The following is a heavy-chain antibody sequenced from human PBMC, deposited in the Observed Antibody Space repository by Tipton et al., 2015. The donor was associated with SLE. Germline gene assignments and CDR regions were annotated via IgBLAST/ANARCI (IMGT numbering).Heavy chain of an antibody. V-gene: IGHV4-4*07. D-gene: IGHD6-13*01. CDR3: ARRRGSSWYEDYFDY. Sequence: TLSLTCTISGGSISSYYWWWIRQPAGKGLEWVGRVYNNGTATYNPSLKSRVTLSVDRSTDQFFLNVNSVTDADTAVYYCARRRGSSWYEDYFDYWGQGTLVTVSS. CDR2: VYNNGTA. CDR1: GGSISSYY. J-gene: IGHJ4*02.